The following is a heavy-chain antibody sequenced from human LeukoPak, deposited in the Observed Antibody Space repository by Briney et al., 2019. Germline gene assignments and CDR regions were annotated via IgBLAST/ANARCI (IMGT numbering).Heavy chain of an antibody. V-gene: IGHV3-30*03. D-gene: IGHD3-22*01. CDR2: ISYDGSNK. J-gene: IGHJ4*02. CDR1: GFTFSSYG. CDR3: ADALNYYDSSGYLPGENY. Sequence: PGGSLRLSCAASGFTFSSYGMHWVRQAPGKGLEWVAVISYDGSNKYYADSVKGRFTISGDNSKNTLYLQMNSLRAEDTAVYYCADALNYYDSSGYLPGENYWGQGTLVTVSS.